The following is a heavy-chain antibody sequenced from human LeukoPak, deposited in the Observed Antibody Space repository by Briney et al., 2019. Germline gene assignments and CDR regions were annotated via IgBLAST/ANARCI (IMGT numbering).Heavy chain of an antibody. D-gene: IGHD3-9*01. CDR1: GGSMSSYY. V-gene: IGHV4-4*07. Sequence: SGTLSLTCTVSGGSMSSYYWSWIRQPAGKGLEWIGRIYTSGSTNYNPSLKSRVTMSVDTSKNQFSLKLSSVTAADTAVYYCARQDHILTGYAYTFDIWGQGTMVTVSS. J-gene: IGHJ3*02. CDR2: IYTSGST. CDR3: ARQDHILTGYAYTFDI.